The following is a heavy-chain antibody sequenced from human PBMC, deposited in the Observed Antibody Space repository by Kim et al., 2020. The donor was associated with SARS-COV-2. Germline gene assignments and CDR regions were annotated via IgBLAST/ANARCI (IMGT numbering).Heavy chain of an antibody. CDR3: ASRSPPGTSPLGPFDY. V-gene: IGHV4-39*01. CDR2: IYYSGST. Sequence: SETLSLTCTVSGGSISSSSYYWGWIRQPPGKGLEWIGSIYYSGSTYYNPSLKSRVTISVDTSKNQFSLKLSSVTAADTAVYYCASRSPPGTSPLGPFDYWGQGTLVTVSS. CDR1: GGSISSSSYY. D-gene: IGHD2-2*01. J-gene: IGHJ4*02.